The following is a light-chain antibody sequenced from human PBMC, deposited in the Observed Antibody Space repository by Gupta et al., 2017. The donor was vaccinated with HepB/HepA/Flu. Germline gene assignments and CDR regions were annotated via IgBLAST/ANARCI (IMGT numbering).Light chain of an antibody. Sequence: QSALTQPASVSASPGQSITISCTGTSGDIGAYNYVSWYQQHPGKVPKLLIYNVVNRPSGVSTRFSGSKLANTASLTISGRQPEDEADYYCSSYTTTLIFVFGTGTKVTVL. V-gene: IGLV2-14*01. CDR1: SGDIGAYNY. CDR3: SSYTTTLIFV. J-gene: IGLJ1*01. CDR2: NVV.